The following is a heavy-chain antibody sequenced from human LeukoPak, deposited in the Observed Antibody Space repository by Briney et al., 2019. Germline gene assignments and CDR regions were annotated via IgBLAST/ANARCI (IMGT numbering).Heavy chain of an antibody. V-gene: IGHV4-59*01. Sequence: PSETLSLTCTVSGGSISSYYWSWIRQPPGKGLEWIGYIYYSGSTNYNPSLKSRVTISVDTSKNQFSLKLSSVTAADTAVYYCARDIGRAAAGWIWGQGTLVTVSS. D-gene: IGHD6-13*01. J-gene: IGHJ4*02. CDR2: IYYSGST. CDR3: ARDIGRAAAGWI. CDR1: GGSISSYY.